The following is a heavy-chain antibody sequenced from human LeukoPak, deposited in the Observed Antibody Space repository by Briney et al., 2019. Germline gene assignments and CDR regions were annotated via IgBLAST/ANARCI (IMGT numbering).Heavy chain of an antibody. J-gene: IGHJ4*02. CDR2: INHSGST. CDR3: ARVPTSTTTRRAIDY. Sequence: PSETLSLTCAVYGGSFSGYYWSWLRKPPGKGLEWIGEINHSGSTNYNPSLKSRVTISVDTSKNQFSLKLSSVTAADTAVYYCARVPTSTTTRRAIDYWGQGTLVTVSS. CDR1: GGSFSGYY. V-gene: IGHV4-34*01. D-gene: IGHD2-2*01.